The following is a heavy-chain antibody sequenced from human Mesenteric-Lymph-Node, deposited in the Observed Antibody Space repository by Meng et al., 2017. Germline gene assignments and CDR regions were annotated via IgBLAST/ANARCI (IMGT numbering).Heavy chain of an antibody. V-gene: IGHV5-51*01. CDR3: AKLRYCSGATCYTPSDY. D-gene: IGHD2-2*02. CDR1: GYSFTSYW. J-gene: IGHJ4*02. CDR2: IHPGDSDV. Sequence: GASLKISCKGSGYSFTSYWIGWVRQMPGKGLEWMGIIHPGDSDVKYSPSFQGQVTFSADRSISTAFLQWSSLKASDTAMYYCAKLRYCSGATCYTPSDYWGQGTLVTVSS.